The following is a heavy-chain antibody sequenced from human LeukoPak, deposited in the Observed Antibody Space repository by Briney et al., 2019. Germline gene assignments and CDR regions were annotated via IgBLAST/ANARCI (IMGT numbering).Heavy chain of an antibody. J-gene: IGHJ4*02. Sequence: GGSLRLSCAASGFIFSSYNTNWVRQAPGKGLEWVSYISSRSSSIYYADSVKGRFTISRDNAENSLYLQMNSLRAEDTAVYYCARDLYTGSYFKEAYYFDYWGQGTLVTVSS. CDR1: GFIFSSYN. CDR2: ISSRSSSI. V-gene: IGHV3-48*04. D-gene: IGHD1-26*01. CDR3: ARDLYTGSYFKEAYYFDY.